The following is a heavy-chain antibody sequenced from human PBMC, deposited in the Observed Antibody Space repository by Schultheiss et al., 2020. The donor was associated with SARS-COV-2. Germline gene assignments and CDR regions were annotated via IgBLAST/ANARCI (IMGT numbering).Heavy chain of an antibody. CDR3: AHRPDYGDYDWFDP. V-gene: IGHV2-5*08. CDR1: GHFISNVYY. D-gene: IGHD4-17*01. CDR2: IYWDDDK. Sequence: QTLSLTCAVCGHFISNVYYWGWIRQPPGKALEWLALIYWDDDKRYSPSLKSRLTITKDTSKNQVVLTMTDMDPVDTATYYCAHRPDYGDYDWFDPWGQGTLVTVSS. J-gene: IGHJ5*02.